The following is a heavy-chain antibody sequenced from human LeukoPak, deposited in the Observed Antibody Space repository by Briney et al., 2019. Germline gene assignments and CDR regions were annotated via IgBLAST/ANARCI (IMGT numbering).Heavy chain of an antibody. D-gene: IGHD6-19*01. Sequence: SETLSLTCTVSGGSISSYYWSWIRQPPGKGLEWIGYIYYSGSTNYNPSLKSRVTISVDTSKNQFSLKLSSVTAADTTVYYCARGDAGYSSGWYLDYWGQGTLVTVSS. J-gene: IGHJ4*02. CDR1: GGSISSYY. CDR3: ARGDAGYSSGWYLDY. V-gene: IGHV4-59*01. CDR2: IYYSGST.